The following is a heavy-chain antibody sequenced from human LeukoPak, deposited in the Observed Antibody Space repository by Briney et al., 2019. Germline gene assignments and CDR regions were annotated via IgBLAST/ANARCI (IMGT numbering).Heavy chain of an antibody. V-gene: IGHV3-48*04. D-gene: IGHD3-10*01. J-gene: IGHJ4*02. CDR2: ISSSGSTI. CDR3: TRDHYGSGSFDY. Sequence: GGSLRLSCAASGFSISNYWMSWVRQAPGKGLEWVSYISSSGSTIYYADSVKGRFTISRDNAKNSLYLQMNSLRAEDTAVYYCTRDHYGSGSFDYWGQGTLVTVSS. CDR1: GFSISNYW.